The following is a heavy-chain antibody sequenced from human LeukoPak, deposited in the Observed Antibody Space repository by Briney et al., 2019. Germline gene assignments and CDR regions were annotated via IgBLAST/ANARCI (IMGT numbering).Heavy chain of an antibody. CDR3: ARDRDDFFDY. CDR2: ISSSSSYI. CDR1: GFTFSSYS. Sequence: GGSLRLSCAASGFTFSSYSMNWVRQAPGKGLEWVSSISSSSSYIYYADSVKGRFTISRDNAKNSLYLQMDSLRAEDTAVYYCARDRDDFFDYWGQGTLVTVSS. J-gene: IGHJ4*02. V-gene: IGHV3-21*01.